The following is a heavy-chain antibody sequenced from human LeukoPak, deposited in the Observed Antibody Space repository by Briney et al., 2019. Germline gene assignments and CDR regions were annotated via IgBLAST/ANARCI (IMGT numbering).Heavy chain of an antibody. CDR3: ASHITMVRGVITYYFDY. CDR2: INPNSGGT. J-gene: IGHJ4*02. V-gene: IGHV1-2*02. CDR1: GYTFTCYY. Sequence: ASVKVSCKASGYTFTCYYMHWVRQAPGQGLEWMGWINPNSGGTNYAQKVQGRVTMTSDTSISTAYMELSRLRSDDTAVYYCASHITMVRGVITYYFDYWGQGTLVTVSS. D-gene: IGHD3-10*01.